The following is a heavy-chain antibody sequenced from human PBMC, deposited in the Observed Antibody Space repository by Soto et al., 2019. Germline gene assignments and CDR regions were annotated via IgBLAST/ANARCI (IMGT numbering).Heavy chain of an antibody. CDR2: IYYSGST. CDR1: GGSISSYY. J-gene: IGHJ3*02. Sequence: QVQLQESGPGLVKPSETLSLTCTVSGGSISSYYWSWIRQPPGKGLEWIGYIYYSGSTNYNPSLKSRVTLSVDTSKNQFSLKLSSVTAADTAVYYCARDSPDTAMVEAFDIWGQGTMVTVSS. CDR3: ARDSPDTAMVEAFDI. V-gene: IGHV4-59*01. D-gene: IGHD5-18*01.